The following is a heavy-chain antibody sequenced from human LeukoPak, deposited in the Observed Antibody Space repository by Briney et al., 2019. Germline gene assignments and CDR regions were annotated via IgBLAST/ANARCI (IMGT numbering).Heavy chain of an antibody. V-gene: IGHV3-66*01. CDR1: GFTVSSNY. CDR3: XXXXXXXXSSGYYAIDY. J-gene: IGHJ4*02. CDR2: IYSGGST. D-gene: IGHD3-22*01. Sequence: GGSLRLSCAASGFTVSSNYMSWVRQAPGKGLEWVSVIYSGGSTYYADSVKGRFTISRDNSKNTLYLQMNSLRAEDTAVYYCXXXXXXXXSSGYYAIDYWGQGTLVTVSS.